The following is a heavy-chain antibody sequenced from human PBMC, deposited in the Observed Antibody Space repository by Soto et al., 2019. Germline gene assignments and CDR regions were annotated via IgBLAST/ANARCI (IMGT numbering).Heavy chain of an antibody. CDR1: GFTFSGSY. CDR3: ARSPYSLEGDGQHYYYGMDL. Sequence: ASVKVSCKPSGFTFSGSYLHWVRQAPGQGLEWMGWIKPNTDDTGYAQKFQGRVTLTWDTSSSAGYMDLSSLRSDDTAVYYCARSPYSLEGDGQHYYYGMDLWGLGTTVTVSS. CDR2: IKPNTDDT. D-gene: IGHD2-15*01. J-gene: IGHJ6*02. V-gene: IGHV1-2*02.